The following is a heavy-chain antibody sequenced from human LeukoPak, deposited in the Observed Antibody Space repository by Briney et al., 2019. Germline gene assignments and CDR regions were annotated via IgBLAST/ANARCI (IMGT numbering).Heavy chain of an antibody. V-gene: IGHV1-18*01. J-gene: IGHJ4*02. Sequence: ASVKVSCKASGGTFSSYAIIWVRQAPGQGLEWMGWISAYNGNTNYAQKLRGRVTMTTDTSTSTAYMELRSLRSDDTAVYYCARDDYSWGQGTLVTVSS. CDR3: ARDDYS. CDR1: GGTFSSYA. D-gene: IGHD3-16*01. CDR2: ISAYNGNT.